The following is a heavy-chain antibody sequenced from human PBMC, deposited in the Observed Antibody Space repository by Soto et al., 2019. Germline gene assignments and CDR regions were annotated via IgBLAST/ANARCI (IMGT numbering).Heavy chain of an antibody. V-gene: IGHV4-31*03. CDR1: GGSISSGGYY. D-gene: IGHD4-4*01. CDR2: IYYSGST. CDR3: ASTANYAKHYYYYYMDV. J-gene: IGHJ6*03. Sequence: PSETLSLTCTVSGGSISSGGYYWSWIRQHPGKGLEWIGYIYYSGSTYYNPSLKSRVTISVDTSKNQFSLKLSSVTAADTAVYYCASTANYAKHYYYYYMDVWGKGTTVTVSS.